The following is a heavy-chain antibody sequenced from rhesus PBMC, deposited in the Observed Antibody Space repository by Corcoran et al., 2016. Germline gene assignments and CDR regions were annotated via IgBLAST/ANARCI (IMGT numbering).Heavy chain of an antibody. Sequence: QVQLQESGPAVVKPSETLSLTCAVSGGSISSSHWWSWIRQSPGKGLEWIGGIYGSGGNTEYNTARKSLVTMSIDTSKNQLSLKLSSVTAADTAVYYCARAYYYSGSYPYYGLDSWGQGVVVTVSS. V-gene: IGHV4-93*02. D-gene: IGHD3-16*01. CDR1: GGSISSSHW. CDR3: ARAYYYSGSYPYYGLDS. J-gene: IGHJ6*01. CDR2: IYGSGGNT.